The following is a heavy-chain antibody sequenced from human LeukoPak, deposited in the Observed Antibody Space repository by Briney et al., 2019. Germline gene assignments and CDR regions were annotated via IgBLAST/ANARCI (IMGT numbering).Heavy chain of an antibody. J-gene: IGHJ4*02. CDR1: GFTFSNAW. CDR3: TRRYEGGYDSSGYYFPFFDY. Sequence: GGSLRLSCAASGFTFSNAWMNWVRQAPGKGLEWVGRIKSKTDGGTTDYAAPVKGRFTISRDDSKNTLYLQMNSLKTDDTAVYYCTRRYEGGYDSSGYYFPFFDYWGQGTLVTVSS. V-gene: IGHV3-15*07. CDR2: IKSKTDGGTT. D-gene: IGHD3-22*01.